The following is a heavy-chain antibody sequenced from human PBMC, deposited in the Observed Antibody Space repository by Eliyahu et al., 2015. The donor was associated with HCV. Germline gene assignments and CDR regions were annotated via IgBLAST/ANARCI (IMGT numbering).Heavy chain of an antibody. D-gene: IGHD3-22*01. CDR1: GFSFRSYG. CDR3: ADDGNYYDSSGYAFDI. V-gene: IGHV3-30*03. J-gene: IGHJ3*02. Sequence: QVQLVESGGGVVQPGRSLRLSCAASGFSFRSYGIHWVRQAPGKGLEWVAVISYDGRTKYYADSVKGRFTISRDNSKNTVYLQMNSLRAEDTAVYYCADDGNYYDSSGYAFDIWGQGTMVTVSS. CDR2: ISYDGRTK.